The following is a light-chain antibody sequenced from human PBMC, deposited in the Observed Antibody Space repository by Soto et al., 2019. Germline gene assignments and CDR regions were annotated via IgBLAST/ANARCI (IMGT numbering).Light chain of an antibody. CDR3: CSYAGSRTLV. Sequence: QSALTQPASVSGSPGQSITISCTGTSSDVGSYNLVSWYQQHPGKAPKLMIYEDTKRPSGVSSRVSGSKSGNTASLTISGLQAEDEADYYCCSYAGSRTLVFGGGTKLTVL. CDR2: EDT. V-gene: IGLV2-23*01. J-gene: IGLJ2*01. CDR1: SSDVGSYNL.